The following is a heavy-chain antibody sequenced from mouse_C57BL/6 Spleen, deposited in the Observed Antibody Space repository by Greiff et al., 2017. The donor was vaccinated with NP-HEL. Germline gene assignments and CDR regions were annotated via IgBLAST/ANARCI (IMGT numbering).Heavy chain of an antibody. CDR1: GYSITSGYY. CDR3: AREGFDV. V-gene: IGHV3-6*01. CDR2: ISYDGSN. J-gene: IGHJ1*03. Sequence: ESGPGLVKPSQSLSLTCSVTGYSITSGYYWNWIRQFPGNKLEWMGYISYDGSNNYNPSLKNRISITRDTSKNQFFLKLNSVTTEDTATYYCAREGFDVWGTGTTVTVSS.